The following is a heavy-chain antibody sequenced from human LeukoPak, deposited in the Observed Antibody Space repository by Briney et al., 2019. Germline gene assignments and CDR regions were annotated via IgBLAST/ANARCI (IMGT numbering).Heavy chain of an antibody. Sequence: GGSLRLSCAASGFTFSSYSMNWVRQAPGKGLEWVSSISSSSSYIYYADPVKGRFTISRDNAKNSLYLQMNSLRAEDTAVYYCARGEGPYYYGSGSYNAFDIWGQGTMVTVSS. CDR1: GFTFSSYS. V-gene: IGHV3-21*01. CDR2: ISSSSSYI. D-gene: IGHD3-10*01. CDR3: ARGEGPYYYGSGSYNAFDI. J-gene: IGHJ3*02.